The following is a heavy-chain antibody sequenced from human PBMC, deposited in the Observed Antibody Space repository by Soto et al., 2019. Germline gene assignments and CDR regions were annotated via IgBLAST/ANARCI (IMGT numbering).Heavy chain of an antibody. Sequence: SVKVSCKASGGTFSSYTISWVRQAPGQGLEWMGRIIPILGIANYAQKFQGRVTITADKSTSTAYMELSSLRSEDTAVYYCARDAPVHDYGDYETDAFDIWGQGTMVTVSS. D-gene: IGHD4-17*01. V-gene: IGHV1-69*04. J-gene: IGHJ3*02. CDR2: IIPILGIA. CDR1: GGTFSSYT. CDR3: ARDAPVHDYGDYETDAFDI.